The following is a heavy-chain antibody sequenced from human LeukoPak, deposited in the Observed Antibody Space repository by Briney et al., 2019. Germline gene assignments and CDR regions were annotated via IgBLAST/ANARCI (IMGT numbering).Heavy chain of an antibody. CDR2: ISPTGSTT. CDR3: ARGPNSNWSGLDF. V-gene: IGHV3-74*01. J-gene: IGHJ4*02. D-gene: IGHD6-6*01. Sequence: GVLRLSCTASGFSFSGHWMHWARQLPGKGLVWVSRISPTGSTTSYADSVKGRFTVSRDNAKNTLYLQVNNLRAEDTAVHYCARGPNSNWSGLDFWGQGTLLTVSS. CDR1: GFSFSGHW.